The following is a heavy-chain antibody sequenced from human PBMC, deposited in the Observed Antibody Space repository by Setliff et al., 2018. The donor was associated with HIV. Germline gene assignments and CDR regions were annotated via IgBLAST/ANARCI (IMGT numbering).Heavy chain of an antibody. Sequence: SETLSLTCTVSGYSISSGXXXGWIRQPPGKGLEWIGSIYHSGSTYYNPSLKSRVTISVDTSKNQFSLKLSSVTAADTAVYYCARDGESYDYYGSGSSRLXXYYXXMDVWGQGTTVTVSS. CDR3: ARDGESYDYYGSGSSRLXXYYXXMDV. D-gene: IGHD3-10*01. CDR2: IYHSGST. CDR1: GYSISSGXX. J-gene: IGHJ6*02. V-gene: IGHV4-38-2*02.